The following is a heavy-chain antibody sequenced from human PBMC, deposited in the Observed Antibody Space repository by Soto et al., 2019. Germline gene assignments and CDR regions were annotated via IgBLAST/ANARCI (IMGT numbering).Heavy chain of an antibody. D-gene: IGHD6-19*01. V-gene: IGHV6-1*01. CDR1: GDSVSSNSSA. CDR3: ARLAGDRYYYGMDV. J-gene: IGHJ6*02. Sequence: SQTLSLTFAISGDSVSSNSSAWNWIRQSPSRVLEWLGRTYYRSKWYNDYAVSVKSRITINPDTSKNQFSLQLNSVTPEDTAVYYCARLAGDRYYYGMDVWGQGTTVTVSS. CDR2: TYYRSKWYN.